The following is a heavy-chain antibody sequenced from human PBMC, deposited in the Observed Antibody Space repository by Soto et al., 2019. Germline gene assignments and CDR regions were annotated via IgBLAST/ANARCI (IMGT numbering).Heavy chain of an antibody. J-gene: IGHJ6*02. CDR1: GASINGGGYY. D-gene: IGHD4-17*01. Sequence: QVQLQESGPGLVKPSQTLSLTCTVSGASINGGGYYWSWIRQHPGKGLEWIGSIYYSGNTYYSPSLKSRVTISVDTFKNHFSLRLTSVTAADTAVYYCARDPSYGDYSYYGMDVWGQGTTVTVSS. CDR3: ARDPSYGDYSYYGMDV. V-gene: IGHV4-31*03. CDR2: IYYSGNT.